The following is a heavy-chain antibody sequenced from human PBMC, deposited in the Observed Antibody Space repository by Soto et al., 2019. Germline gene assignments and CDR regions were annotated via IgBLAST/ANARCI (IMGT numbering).Heavy chain of an antibody. D-gene: IGHD6-6*01. CDR2: IYYSGST. V-gene: IGHV4-31*03. J-gene: IGHJ6*03. CDR3: ARDRSGSSVFYYYYMDV. CDR1: GGSISSGGYY. Sequence: SETLSLTCTVSGGSISSGGYYWSWTRQHPGKGLEWIGYIYYSGSTYYNPSLKSRVTISVDTSKNQFSLKLSSVTAADTAVYYCARDRSGSSVFYYYYMDVWGKGTTVTVSS.